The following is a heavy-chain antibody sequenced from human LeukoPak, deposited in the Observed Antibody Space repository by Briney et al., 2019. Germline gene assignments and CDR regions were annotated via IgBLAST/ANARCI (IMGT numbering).Heavy chain of an antibody. Sequence: ASVKVSCEASGYTFTSYGISWVRQAPGQGLEWMGWISAYNGNTNYAQNLQGRVTMTTDTSTSTAYMELRSLRSDDTAVYYCARDRGYCTSTSCYGGYYYYYYMDVWGKGTTVTVSS. CDR2: ISAYNGNT. V-gene: IGHV1-18*01. D-gene: IGHD2-2*01. J-gene: IGHJ6*03. CDR3: ARDRGYCTSTSCYGGYYYYYYMDV. CDR1: GYTFTSYG.